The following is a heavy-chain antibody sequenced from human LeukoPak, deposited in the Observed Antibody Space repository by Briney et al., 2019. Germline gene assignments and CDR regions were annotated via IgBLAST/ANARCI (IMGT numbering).Heavy chain of an antibody. V-gene: IGHV3-74*01. J-gene: IGHJ4*02. Sequence: PGGSLRLSCAASGFTFSSYWMHWVRQAPGKGLVWVSRINSDGSSTSYADSVKGRFTISRDNAKNTLYLQMNSLRADDTAVYYCARDHRNAGVFDYWGQGTLVTVSS. CDR3: ARDHRNAGVFDY. CDR2: INSDGSST. CDR1: GFTFSSYW. D-gene: IGHD2-2*01.